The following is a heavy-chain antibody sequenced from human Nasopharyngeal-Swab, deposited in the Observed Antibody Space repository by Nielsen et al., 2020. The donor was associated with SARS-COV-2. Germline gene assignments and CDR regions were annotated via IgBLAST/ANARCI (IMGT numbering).Heavy chain of an antibody. Sequence: GGSLRLSCAASGFTFSSYGMHWVRQAPGKGLEWVAVISYDGSNKYYAGSVKGRFTISRDNSKNTLYLQMNSLRADDTAVYYCAAAPSGDYGGYWGQGTLVTVSS. CDR2: ISYDGSNK. D-gene: IGHD4-23*01. V-gene: IGHV3-30*03. CDR1: GFTFSSYG. J-gene: IGHJ4*02. CDR3: AAAPSGDYGGY.